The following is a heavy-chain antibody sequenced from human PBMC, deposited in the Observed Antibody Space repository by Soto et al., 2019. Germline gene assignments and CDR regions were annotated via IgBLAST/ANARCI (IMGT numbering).Heavy chain of an antibody. CDR2: ISPLFSTT. CDR3: AASSAIAAAGYFKF. Sequence: QVQLVQSGAEVKEPGSSVKVSCKASGDLFNNHAFNWVRQAPGQGQEWMGRISPLFSTTNYAQKVQGRVTIGADELTTIVYLEVNNLESDDTAMYYCAASSAIAAAGYFKFWGQGTLVTVSP. J-gene: IGHJ4*02. V-gene: IGHV1-69*01. D-gene: IGHD6-13*01. CDR1: GDLFNNHA.